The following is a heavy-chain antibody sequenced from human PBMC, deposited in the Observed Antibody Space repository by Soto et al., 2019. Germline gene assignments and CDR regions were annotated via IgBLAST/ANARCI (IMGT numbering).Heavy chain of an antibody. Sequence: GGSLRLSCAASGLSFRNYAMHWVRQAPGKGLEWVTMISHNVSIQFYADSVKGRFTISRDNSKDTPYLQMNNLTPEDTAVYYCVGGSLLHWGQGTPVTVSS. CDR1: GLSFRNYA. J-gene: IGHJ4*02. CDR3: VGGSLLH. V-gene: IGHV3-30*04. CDR2: ISHNVSIQ.